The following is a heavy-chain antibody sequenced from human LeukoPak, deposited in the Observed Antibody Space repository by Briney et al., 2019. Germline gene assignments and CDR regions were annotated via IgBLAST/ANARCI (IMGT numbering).Heavy chain of an antibody. V-gene: IGHV1-2*02. CDR2: INPNSGGT. J-gene: IGHJ5*02. Sequence: ASVKVSCKASGYTFTGYYMHWVRQAPGQGLEWMGWINPNSGGTNYAQKFQGRVTMTRDTSISTAYMELSRLRTDDTAVYYCARDSSTPGGWFGELLFHWFDPWGQGTLVTVSS. CDR1: GYTFTGYY. CDR3: ARDSSTPGGWFGELLFHWFDP. D-gene: IGHD3-10*01.